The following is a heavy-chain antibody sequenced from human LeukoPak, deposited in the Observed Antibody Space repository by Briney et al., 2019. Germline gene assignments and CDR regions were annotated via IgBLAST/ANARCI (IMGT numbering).Heavy chain of an antibody. V-gene: IGHV4-34*01. Sequence: SETLSLTCAVYGGSFSGYYWSWIRQPPGKGLEWIGEINHSGSTNYNPSLKSRVTISVDTSKNQFSLKLSSVTAADTAVYYCARGRRRFLEWLLPYYFDYWGQGTLVTVSS. CDR2: INHSGST. J-gene: IGHJ4*02. D-gene: IGHD3-3*01. CDR1: GGSFSGYY. CDR3: ARGRRRFLEWLLPYYFDY.